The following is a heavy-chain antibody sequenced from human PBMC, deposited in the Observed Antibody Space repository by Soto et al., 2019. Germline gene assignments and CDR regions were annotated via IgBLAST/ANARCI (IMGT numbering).Heavy chain of an antibody. CDR2: INAGNGKT. Sequence: ASVKVSCKASGYSFTDFAMHWLRQAPGKRPEWMGWINAGNGKTKYSEKFQGRVTITRDTSASTVYMELSSLRSEDTAVYNCARGRWTQTTADYYLDSLGQRTLVTVSS. D-gene: IGHD1-1*01. CDR1: GYSFTDFA. V-gene: IGHV1-3*01. J-gene: IGHJ4*02. CDR3: ARGRWTQTTADYYLDS.